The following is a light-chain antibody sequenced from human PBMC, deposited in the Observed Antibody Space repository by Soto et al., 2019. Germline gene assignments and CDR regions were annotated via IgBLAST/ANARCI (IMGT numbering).Light chain of an antibody. Sequence: QSALTQPASVSGSPGQSITISCTGTSSDVGAYNLVSWYQQHPGKAPKLMIYDVIYRPSGVSNRFSGSKSGNTASLTISGLQAEDEADYYCSSYTSNNIFVIFGGGTKLTVL. J-gene: IGLJ2*01. CDR2: DVI. CDR3: SSYTSNNIFVI. CDR1: SSDVGAYNL. V-gene: IGLV2-14*01.